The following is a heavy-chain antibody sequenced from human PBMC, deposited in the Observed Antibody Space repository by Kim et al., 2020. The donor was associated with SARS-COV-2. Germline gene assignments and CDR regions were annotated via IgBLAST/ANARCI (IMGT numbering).Heavy chain of an antibody. CDR2: ISSSGSTI. Sequence: GGSLRLSCAASGFTFSSYEMNWVRQAPGKGLEWVSYISSSGSTIYYADSVKGRFTISRDNAKNSLYLQMNSLRAEDTAVYYCARYCGGECYFAFDIWGQGTMVTVSS. D-gene: IGHD2-21*01. V-gene: IGHV3-48*03. CDR3: ARYCGGECYFAFDI. CDR1: GFTFSSYE. J-gene: IGHJ3*02.